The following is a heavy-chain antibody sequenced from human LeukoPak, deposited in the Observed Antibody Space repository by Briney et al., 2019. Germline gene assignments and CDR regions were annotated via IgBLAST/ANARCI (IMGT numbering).Heavy chain of an antibody. V-gene: IGHV3-23*01. CDR3: AREDYYDSSGYYFDAFDI. CDR1: GFTFSSYG. CDR2: IRGSGDIT. J-gene: IGHJ3*02. D-gene: IGHD3-22*01. Sequence: GGSLRLSCAASGFTFSSYGMSWVRQAPGKGLEWVSGIRGSGDITFYADSVKGRFTISRDNAKNSLYLQMNSLRAEDTAVYYCAREDYYDSSGYYFDAFDIWGQGTMVTVSS.